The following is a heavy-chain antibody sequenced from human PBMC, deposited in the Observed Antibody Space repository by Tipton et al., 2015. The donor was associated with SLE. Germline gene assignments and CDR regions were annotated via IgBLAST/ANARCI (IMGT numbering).Heavy chain of an antibody. Sequence: SLRLSCAASGFTFSNYWMNWVRQAPGKGLEWVSSISSSSSYIYYADSVKGRFTISRDNAKNSLYLQMNSLRAEDTAVYYCAIATYYYDSSGYGEAWYYFDYWGQGTLVTVSS. D-gene: IGHD3-22*01. CDR3: AIATYYYDSSGYGEAWYYFDY. CDR2: ISSSSSYI. J-gene: IGHJ4*02. CDR1: GFTFSNYW. V-gene: IGHV3-21*01.